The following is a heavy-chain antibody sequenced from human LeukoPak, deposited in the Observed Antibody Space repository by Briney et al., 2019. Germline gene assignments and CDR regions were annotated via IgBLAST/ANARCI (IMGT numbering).Heavy chain of an antibody. V-gene: IGHV3-15*01. J-gene: IGHJ3*02. D-gene: IGHD3-10*01. Sequence: GGSLRLSCAASGFSFSSAWMSWVRQAPGKGLEWVGRIKSKTNGGITDYAAPVKDRFTISRDDSKNTLYLQMDSLKTEDTAVYYCAREGVGGGAFDIWGQGTMVTVSA. CDR2: IKSKTNGGIT. CDR3: AREGVGGGAFDI. CDR1: GFSFSSAW.